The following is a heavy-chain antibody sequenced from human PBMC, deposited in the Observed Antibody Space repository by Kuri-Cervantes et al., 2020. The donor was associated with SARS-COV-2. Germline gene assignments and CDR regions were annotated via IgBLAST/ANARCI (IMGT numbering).Heavy chain of an antibody. CDR3: ARSYGVRYVPFDH. Sequence: GESLKISCAASGFTFANYYMSWVRQSPGKGLEWVANIKFDGSDKYYVYSVRGRFTISRDNAKNSLFLQLNSLTAADTAVYYCARSYGVRYVPFDHWGPGTLVTVSS. CDR2: IKFDGSDK. CDR1: GFTFANYY. J-gene: IGHJ4*02. D-gene: IGHD4-17*01. V-gene: IGHV3-7*05.